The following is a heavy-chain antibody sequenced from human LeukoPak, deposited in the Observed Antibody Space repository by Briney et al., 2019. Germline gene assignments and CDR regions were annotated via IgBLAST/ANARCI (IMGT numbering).Heavy chain of an antibody. Sequence: GGSLRLPCAASGFTFSSYWMHWVRQAPGKGLVWVSRINSDGSRTLYADSVKGRFTISRDNAKNTLYLQMNRLRAEGTAVYYCARDLLNPRSCSSTSCSWGQGTLVTVSS. D-gene: IGHD2-2*01. J-gene: IGHJ4*02. CDR1: GFTFSSYW. V-gene: IGHV3-74*01. CDR2: INSDGSRT. CDR3: ARDLLNPRSCSSTSCS.